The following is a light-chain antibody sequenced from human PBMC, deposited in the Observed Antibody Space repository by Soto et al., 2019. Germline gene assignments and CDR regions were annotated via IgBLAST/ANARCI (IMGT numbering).Light chain of an antibody. V-gene: IGKV3-15*01. Sequence: AGRSKQSVRTKLAWYQQKAGQAPRLLIYGASTRATGIPDRFRGSGSGPEFTPATTCLQSEDFAVYSCQQRSNWPPALSFGGGTKVDIK. CDR3: QQRSNWPPALS. CDR1: QSVRTK. J-gene: IGKJ4*01. CDR2: GAS.